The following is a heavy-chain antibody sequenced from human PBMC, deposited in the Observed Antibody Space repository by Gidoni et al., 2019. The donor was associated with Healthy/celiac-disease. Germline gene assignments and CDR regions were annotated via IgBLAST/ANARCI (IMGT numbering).Heavy chain of an antibody. J-gene: IGHJ6*02. CDR3: ASSRYSSIWYETTSGSSYGMDV. Sequence: QVQLVESGGGVVQPGGSLRLSCAASGFTFSSYAMHWVRQAPGKGVEGVAVISYDGSNNYYADSVKGRFTISRDNSKNTLYLQMNSLRAEDTAVYYCASSRYSSIWYETTSGSSYGMDVWGQGTTVTVSS. CDR1: GFTFSSYA. D-gene: IGHD6-13*01. V-gene: IGHV3-30-3*01. CDR2: ISYDGSNN.